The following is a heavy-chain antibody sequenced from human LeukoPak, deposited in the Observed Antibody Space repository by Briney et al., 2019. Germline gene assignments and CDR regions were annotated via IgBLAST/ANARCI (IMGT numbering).Heavy chain of an antibody. V-gene: IGHV4-61*01. CDR2: IYYSGST. CDR3: ARGNYYYYGMDV. J-gene: IGHJ6*02. Sequence: KPSETLSPTCTVSGGSVSSGSYYWSWIRQPPGKGLEWIGYIYYSGSTNYNPSLKSRVTISVDTSKNQFSLKLSSVTAADTAVYYCARGNYYYYGMDVWGQGTTVTVSS. CDR1: GGSVSSGSYY.